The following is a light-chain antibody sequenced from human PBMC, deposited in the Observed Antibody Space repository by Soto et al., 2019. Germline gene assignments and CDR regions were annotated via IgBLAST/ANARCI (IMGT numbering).Light chain of an antibody. J-gene: IGKJ1*01. Sequence: EIVMTQSPATLSVSPGERATLSCRASQNISVYLAWYRQKPGQAPRLLIYDASTRATGIPARFSGSGSGTDFTLTVSSLEPEDFVVYYCQQRSDWPWTFGQGTKVDIK. CDR3: QQRSDWPWT. CDR2: DAS. V-gene: IGKV3-11*01. CDR1: QNISVY.